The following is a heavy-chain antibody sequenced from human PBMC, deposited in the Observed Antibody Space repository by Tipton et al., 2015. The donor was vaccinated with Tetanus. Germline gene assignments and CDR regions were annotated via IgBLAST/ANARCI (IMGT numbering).Heavy chain of an antibody. J-gene: IGHJ4*02. CDR1: GFTFSYYN. Sequence: SLRLSCAASGFTFSYYNLHWVRQAPGKGLEWVAFISDDGDVEHFTASVKGRFTISRDNSKNTLYLQMNNLRAEDTAVYSCARGMAEASNCGGDYYSDYWGQGTLVTASS. CDR3: ARGMAEASNCGGDYYSDY. CDR2: ISDDGDVE. D-gene: IGHD2-21*02. V-gene: IGHV3-30-3*01.